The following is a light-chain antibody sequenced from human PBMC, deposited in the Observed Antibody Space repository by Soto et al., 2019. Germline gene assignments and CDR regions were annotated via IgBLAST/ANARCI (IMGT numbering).Light chain of an antibody. V-gene: IGLV2-8*01. CDR1: NSDIGASNS. CDR3: CSYGGYSTFVI. CDR2: EVT. J-gene: IGLJ2*01. Sequence: QSALTQPPSASGSPGQSVTISCAGSNSDIGASNSVSWYQQHPGKAPKLLISEVTKRPSGVPDRFSGSKSGNTASLTISGLQADDEADYHCCSYGGYSTFVIFGGGTQLTVL.